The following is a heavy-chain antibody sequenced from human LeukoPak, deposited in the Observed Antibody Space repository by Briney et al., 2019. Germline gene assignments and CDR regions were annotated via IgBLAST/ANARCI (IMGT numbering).Heavy chain of an antibody. CDR3: AKISYDSSGYYYSFFDY. Sequence: PGGSLRLSCAASGFTFSSYGMHWVRQAPGKGLELVAFIRYDGSNKYYADSVKGRFTISRDNSKNTLYLQMNSLRAEDTAVYYCAKISYDSSGYYYSFFDYWGQGTLVTVSS. V-gene: IGHV3-30*02. J-gene: IGHJ4*02. CDR1: GFTFSSYG. CDR2: IRYDGSNK. D-gene: IGHD3-22*01.